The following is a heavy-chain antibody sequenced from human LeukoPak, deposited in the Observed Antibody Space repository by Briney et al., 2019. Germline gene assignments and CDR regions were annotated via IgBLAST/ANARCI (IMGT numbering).Heavy chain of an antibody. CDR1: GGSISSSTYY. CDR2: IYYSGST. J-gene: IGHJ4*02. Sequence: KTSETLSLTCTVSGGSISSSTYYWGWIRQPPGKGLEWIGTIYYSGSTYYNPALKSRVTISVKTSKNQFSLKLSSVTAADTAVYYCARVTGYMIEDYFDYWGQGTLVTVSS. CDR3: ARVTGYMIEDYFDY. V-gene: IGHV4-39*07. D-gene: IGHD3-22*01.